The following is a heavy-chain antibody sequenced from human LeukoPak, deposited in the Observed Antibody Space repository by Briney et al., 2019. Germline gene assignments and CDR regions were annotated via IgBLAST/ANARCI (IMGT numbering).Heavy chain of an antibody. CDR3: ARIDCTGGSCRQYYYYGMDV. Sequence: GGSLRLSCAASGFTFRNHAMHWVRQAPGKGLEWVAIISFDGSNHYFADSVKGRFTISRDNSKNMMYLQMNSLRAEDTAVYHCARIDCTGGSCRQYYYYGMDVWGQGTTVTVSS. V-gene: IGHV3-30-3*01. CDR1: GFTFRNHA. J-gene: IGHJ6*02. D-gene: IGHD2-15*01. CDR2: ISFDGSNH.